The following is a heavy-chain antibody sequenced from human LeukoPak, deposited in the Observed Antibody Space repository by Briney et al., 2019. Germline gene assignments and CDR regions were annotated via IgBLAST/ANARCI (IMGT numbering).Heavy chain of an antibody. Sequence: ASVKVSCKASGYTFTSYDINWVRRATGQGLEWMGWISAYNGNTNYAQKLQGRVTMTTDTSTSTAYMELRSLRSDDTAVYYCARGQVGAAYSFWGQGTLVTVSS. CDR2: ISAYNGNT. V-gene: IGHV1-18*01. D-gene: IGHD1-26*01. J-gene: IGHJ4*02. CDR1: GYTFTSYD. CDR3: ARGQVGAAYSF.